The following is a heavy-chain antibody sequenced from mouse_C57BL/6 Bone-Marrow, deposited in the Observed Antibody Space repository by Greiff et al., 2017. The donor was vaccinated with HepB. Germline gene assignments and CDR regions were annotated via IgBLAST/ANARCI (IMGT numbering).Heavy chain of an antibody. D-gene: IGHD2-2*01. CDR2: INPGSGGT. V-gene: IGHV1-54*01. CDR1: GYAFTNYL. J-gene: IGHJ3*01. Sequence: QVQLQQSGAELVRPGTLVKVSCKASGYAFTNYLIEWVKQRPGQGLEWIGVINPGSGGTNYNEKFKGKATLTADKSSSTAYMQLSSLTSEDSAVYFCAREGLLWLRRFAYWGQGTLVTVSA. CDR3: AREGLLWLRRFAY.